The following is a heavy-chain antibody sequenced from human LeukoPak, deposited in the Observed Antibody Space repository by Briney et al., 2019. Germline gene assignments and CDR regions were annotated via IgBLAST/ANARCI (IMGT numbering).Heavy chain of an antibody. D-gene: IGHD2-21*02. J-gene: IGHJ4*02. V-gene: IGHV1-69*05. CDR2: IIPISTTT. CDR3: EREGNRLDCNMGVFYFAS. Sequence: ASVKVSCKASGDIFSSYAINWMRQAPGQGLEWMGGIIPISTTTTYAQKFQDRVTITTDRLTNTAYMGLSRLTYDDTAVYYCEREGNRLDCNMGVFYFASWGQGTLVTVSS. CDR1: GDIFSSYA.